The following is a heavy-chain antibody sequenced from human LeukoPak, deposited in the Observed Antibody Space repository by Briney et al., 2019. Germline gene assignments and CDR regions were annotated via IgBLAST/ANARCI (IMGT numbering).Heavy chain of an antibody. CDR1: GGSFSGYY. J-gene: IGHJ4*02. CDR3: ARAERQYYYDSSGYYKGYYFDY. D-gene: IGHD3-22*01. CDR2: INHSGST. Sequence: PSETLSLTCAVYGGSFSGYYWSWIRQPLGKGLEWIGEINHSGSTNYNPSLKSRVTISVDTSKNQFSLKLSSVTAADTAVYYCARAERQYYYDSSGYYKGYYFDYWGQGTLVTVSS. V-gene: IGHV4-34*01.